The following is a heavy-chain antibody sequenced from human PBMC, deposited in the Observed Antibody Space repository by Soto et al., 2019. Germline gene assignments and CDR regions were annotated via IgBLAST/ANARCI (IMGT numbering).Heavy chain of an antibody. CDR2: INPNSGGT. CDR1: GYTFTGYY. V-gene: IGHV1-2*04. Sequence: ASVKVSCKASGYTFTGYYMHWVRQAPGQGLEWMGWINPNSGGTNYAQKFQGWVTMTRDTSISTAYMELSRLRSDDTAVYYSARNQAHSSGYYPGAFDIGGQGTMVPVSS. CDR3: ARNQAHSSGYYPGAFDI. J-gene: IGHJ3*02. D-gene: IGHD3-22*01.